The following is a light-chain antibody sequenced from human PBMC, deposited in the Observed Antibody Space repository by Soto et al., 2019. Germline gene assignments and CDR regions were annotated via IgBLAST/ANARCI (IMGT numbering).Light chain of an antibody. J-gene: IGKJ1*01. Sequence: EIVLSQSPGTLSLSTGERATLSCRASQSVSNNYLAWYQQKPGQAPRLLIYGASTRATDMPGTFSGRGSGTEFTLTITSLRPEDFGVYYCQQYRSWPRTFGQGTKVAIK. CDR3: QQYRSWPRT. V-gene: IGKV3-15*01. CDR1: QSVSNN. CDR2: GAS.